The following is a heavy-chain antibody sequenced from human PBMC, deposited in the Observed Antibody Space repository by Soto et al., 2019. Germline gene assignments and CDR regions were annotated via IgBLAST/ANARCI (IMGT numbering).Heavy chain of an antibody. D-gene: IGHD3-22*01. CDR2: IYHSGTT. CDR3: AGDSSGYYWFDP. CDR1: GFSISSGYF. J-gene: IGHJ5*02. Sequence: PSETLSLTCAVSGFSISSGYFWGWIRQPPGKGPEWLGSIYHSGTTYYNPSVKGRVTISVDTSKNQFSLKMSSVTAADTAVYYCAGDSSGYYWFDPWGQGTPVTVSS. V-gene: IGHV4-38-2*02.